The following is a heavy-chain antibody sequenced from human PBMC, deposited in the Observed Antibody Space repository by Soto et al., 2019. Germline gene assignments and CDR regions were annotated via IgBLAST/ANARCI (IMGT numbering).Heavy chain of an antibody. CDR2: ISGSGGST. V-gene: IGHV3-23*01. J-gene: IGHJ4*02. D-gene: IGHD5-18*01. CDR3: AKDRGYSYGYGCY. CDR1: GFTFSSYA. Sequence: GGSLRLSCAASGFTFSSYAMSWARQAPGKGLEWVSAISGSGGSTYYADSVKGRFTISRDNSKNTLYLQMNSLRAEDTAVYYCAKDRGYSYGYGCYWGQGTLVTVSS.